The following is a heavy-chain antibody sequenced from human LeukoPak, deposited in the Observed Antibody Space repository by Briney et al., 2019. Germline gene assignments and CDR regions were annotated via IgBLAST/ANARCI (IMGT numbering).Heavy chain of an antibody. CDR1: GFTFDDYA. Sequence: HPGGSLRLSCAASGFTFDDYAMHWVRQAPGKGLEWVSGISWNSGSIGYADSVKGRFTIPRDNAKNSLYLQMNSLRAEDTALYYCAKDNGLGILTSYGMDVWGQGTTVTVSS. D-gene: IGHD3-3*01. V-gene: IGHV3-9*01. CDR3: AKDNGLGILTSYGMDV. J-gene: IGHJ6*02. CDR2: ISWNSGSI.